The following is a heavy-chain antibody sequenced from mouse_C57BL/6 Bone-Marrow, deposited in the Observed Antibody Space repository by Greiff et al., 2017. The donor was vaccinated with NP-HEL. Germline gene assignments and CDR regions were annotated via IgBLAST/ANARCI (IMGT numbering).Heavy chain of an antibody. CDR2: IYPRSGNT. Sequence: VKLQESGAELARPGASVKLSCKASGYTFTSYGISWVKQRTGQGLEWIGEIYPRSGNTYYNEKFKGKATLTADKSSSTAYMELRSLTSEDSAVYFCARNHYGFYWGQGTTLTVSS. CDR1: GYTFTSYG. J-gene: IGHJ2*01. CDR3: ARNHYGFY. D-gene: IGHD2-2*01. V-gene: IGHV1-81*01.